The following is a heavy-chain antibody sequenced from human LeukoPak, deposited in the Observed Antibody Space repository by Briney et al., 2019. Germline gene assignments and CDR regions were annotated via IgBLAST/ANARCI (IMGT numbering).Heavy chain of an antibody. Sequence: GGPLTLFCAASGLSQNIKYVSGVRHAPGKAVEWVSVIYSSDTTYSADSVQGRFTISRDSSKNTLYLQMNSLRVEDTAVYYCARVDYSNWFDPWGQGTLVTVSS. CDR2: IYSSDTT. V-gene: IGHV3-53*01. CDR3: ARVDYSNWFDP. D-gene: IGHD5-12*01. CDR1: GLSQNIKY. J-gene: IGHJ5*02.